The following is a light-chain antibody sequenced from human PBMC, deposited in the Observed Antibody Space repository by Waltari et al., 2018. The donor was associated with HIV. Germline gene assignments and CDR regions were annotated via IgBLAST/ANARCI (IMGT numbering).Light chain of an antibody. CDR3: CSYAGSSTFVV. V-gene: IGLV2-23*02. CDR2: EVN. Sequence: QSALTQPASVSGSPGQSITISCTGTSSDVWSFDLVSWYQQHPGKAPKLMIFEVNRRPSGVSNRFSGSKSGNTASLTISGLQAEDEADYYCCSYAGSSTFVVFGGGTKLTVL. CDR1: SSDVWSFDL. J-gene: IGLJ2*01.